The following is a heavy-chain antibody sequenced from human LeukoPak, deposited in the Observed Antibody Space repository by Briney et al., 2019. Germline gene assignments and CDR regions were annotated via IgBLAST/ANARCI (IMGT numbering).Heavy chain of an antibody. D-gene: IGHD3-22*01. CDR2: VYYSGST. Sequence: SETLSLTCTVSGGYISSYYWSWIRQPPGEGLEWIGYVYYSGSTNYNPSLKSRVTISVDTSKNQFSLKLSSVTAADTAVYYCAREDSSGYNWFDPWGQGTLVTVSS. J-gene: IGHJ5*02. CDR1: GGYISSYY. V-gene: IGHV4-59*01. CDR3: AREDSSGYNWFDP.